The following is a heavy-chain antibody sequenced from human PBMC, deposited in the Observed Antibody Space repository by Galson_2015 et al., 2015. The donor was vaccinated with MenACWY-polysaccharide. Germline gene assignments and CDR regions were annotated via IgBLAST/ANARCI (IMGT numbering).Heavy chain of an antibody. Sequence: SLRLSCAASGFTFNNYWMSWVRQAPGKEPEWVANIRQDGSEMYYVDSVKGRFTISRNNAKESLFLQMNSLRAEDTAVYYCARDKAVGATHFDYWGRGTLVTVSS. CDR1: GFTFNNYW. CDR3: ARDKAVGATHFDY. J-gene: IGHJ4*02. V-gene: IGHV3-7*01. D-gene: IGHD1-26*01. CDR2: IRQDGSEM.